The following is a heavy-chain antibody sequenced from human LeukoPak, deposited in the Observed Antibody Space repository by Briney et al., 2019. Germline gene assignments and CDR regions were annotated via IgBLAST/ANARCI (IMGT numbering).Heavy chain of an antibody. CDR2: INPSGGST. CDR1: GYTFTSYY. V-gene: IGHV1-46*01. Sequence: ASVKVSCKASGYTFTSYYMHWVRQAPGQGLEWMGIINPSGGSTSYAQKFQGRVTMTRDMSTSTVYMELSSLRSEDTAVYYCAREGLNYYDSSGYDYWGQGTLVTVSS. D-gene: IGHD3-22*01. CDR3: AREGLNYYDSSGYDY. J-gene: IGHJ4*02.